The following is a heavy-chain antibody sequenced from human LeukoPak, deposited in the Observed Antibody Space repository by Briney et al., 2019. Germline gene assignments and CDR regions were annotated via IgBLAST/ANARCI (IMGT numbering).Heavy chain of an antibody. CDR1: GGSISSSSYY. J-gene: IGHJ4*02. Sequence: PSETLSLTCTVSGGSISSSSYYWGWIRQPPGKGLEWIGSIYYSGSTYYNPSLKSRVTISVGTSKNQFSLKLSSVTAADTAVYYCARVPRYCSSTSCYPDYWGQGTLVTVSS. V-gene: IGHV4-39*01. D-gene: IGHD2-2*01. CDR2: IYYSGST. CDR3: ARVPRYCSSTSCYPDY.